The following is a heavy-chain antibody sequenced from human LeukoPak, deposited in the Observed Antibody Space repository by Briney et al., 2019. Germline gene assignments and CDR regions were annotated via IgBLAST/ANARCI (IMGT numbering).Heavy chain of an antibody. CDR2: LSGSGGII. CDR3: ARAGQNNWFDP. CDR1: GFTFSDYY. J-gene: IGHJ5*02. Sequence: GGSLRLSCAASGFTFSDYYMSWVRQAPGKGLERVSFLSGSGGIIYYADSVKGRFTISRDNAKNSLYLQMNSLRAEDTAVYHCARAGQNNWFDPWGQGTLVTVSS. V-gene: IGHV3-11*01.